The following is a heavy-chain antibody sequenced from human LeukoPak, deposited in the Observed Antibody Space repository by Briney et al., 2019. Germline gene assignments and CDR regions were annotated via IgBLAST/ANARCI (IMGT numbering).Heavy chain of an antibody. CDR3: ARFESSGLHYYGMDV. CDR1: VGTFRSYA. V-gene: IGHV1-69*04. CDR2: IIPILGIA. J-gene: IGHJ6*02. D-gene: IGHD5/OR15-5a*01. Sequence: SVKVSCKSSVGTFRSYAISGVRQAPGQGLEWMGRIIPILGIANYAQKFQGRVTITADKSTSTAYMELSSLRSEDTAVYYCARFESSGLHYYGMDVWGQGTTVTVSS.